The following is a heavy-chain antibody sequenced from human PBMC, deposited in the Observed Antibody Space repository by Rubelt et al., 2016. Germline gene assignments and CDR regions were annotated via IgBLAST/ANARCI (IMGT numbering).Heavy chain of an antibody. CDR2: INPNGGAP. J-gene: IGHJ4*02. V-gene: IGHV1-8*01. CDR3: ARVPSFTSRGDS. Sequence: QVQLVQPGAEVKKPGASVKVSCKASGYTFTSSDINWVRQATGQGLEWMGRINPNGGAPAYAQRIQGSVTMTRHTSISTAYMELSSLGPEYTAVYYCARVPSFTSRGDSWGQGTLVTVSS. D-gene: IGHD2-2*01. CDR1: GYTFTSSD.